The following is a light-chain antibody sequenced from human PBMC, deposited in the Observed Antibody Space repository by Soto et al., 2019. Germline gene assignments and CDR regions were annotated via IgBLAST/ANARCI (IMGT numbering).Light chain of an antibody. V-gene: IGKV3-15*01. CDR1: QSFNSTY. Sequence: EIVLTQSPGTLSLSPLERATLYCSLSQSFNSTYLAWYQQKPGQAPRLLIYGASTRAAGIPDRFSGSGSGTEFTLTISRLQSEDFALYYCQVYNTWPRTFGQGTKVDIK. J-gene: IGKJ1*01. CDR3: QVYNTWPRT. CDR2: GAS.